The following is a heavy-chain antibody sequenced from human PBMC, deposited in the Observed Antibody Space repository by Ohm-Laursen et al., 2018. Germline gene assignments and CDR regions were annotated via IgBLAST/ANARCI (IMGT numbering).Heavy chain of an antibody. D-gene: IGHD3-16*01. V-gene: IGHV3-74*01. CDR1: GFTFSTYP. Sequence: SLRLSCSASGFTFSTYPMHWVRQGPGKGVVWVSRADSGGSATSYADSVKGRFTISRDNAKNTLYLLMNSLRAEDTAVYYCARGSLNGLDVWGQETTVTVSS. CDR2: ADSGGSAT. CDR3: ARGSLNGLDV. J-gene: IGHJ6*02.